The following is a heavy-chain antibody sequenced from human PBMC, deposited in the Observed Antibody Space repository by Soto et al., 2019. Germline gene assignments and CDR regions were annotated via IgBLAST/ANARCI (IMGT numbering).Heavy chain of an antibody. V-gene: IGHV4-39*01. Sequence: SETLSLTCTVSGGSISSRGYHWGWIRQPPGKGLEWIGSIYYSGNTYYNTSLRSRVTISVDTSKNQFSLRLSSVTAADTAVYYCARHDREIFCSGGNCYKNTFDPWGQGTLVTVSS. CDR2: IYYSGNT. CDR3: ARHDREIFCSGGNCYKNTFDP. D-gene: IGHD2-15*01. J-gene: IGHJ5*02. CDR1: GGSISSRGYH.